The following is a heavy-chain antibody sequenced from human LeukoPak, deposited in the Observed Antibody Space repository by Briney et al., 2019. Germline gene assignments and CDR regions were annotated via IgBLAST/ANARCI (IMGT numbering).Heavy chain of an antibody. Sequence: GESLKISCKGSGYSFTSYWIGWVRQMPGKGLEWMGIIYPGDSDTRYSPSFQGQVTISADKSISTAYLQWSSLKAPDTAMYCCARLASIAARPDDYWGQGTLVTVSS. J-gene: IGHJ4*02. CDR1: GYSFTSYW. V-gene: IGHV5-51*01. CDR2: IYPGDSDT. CDR3: ARLASIAARPDDY. D-gene: IGHD6-6*01.